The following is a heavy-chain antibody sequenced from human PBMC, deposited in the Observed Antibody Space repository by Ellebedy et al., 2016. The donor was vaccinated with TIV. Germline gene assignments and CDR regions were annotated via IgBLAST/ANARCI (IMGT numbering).Heavy chain of an antibody. CDR3: ARVLSPAAVTAVAVTYFDY. CDR2: INPNSGGT. CDR1: GGTFSSYA. J-gene: IGHJ4*02. D-gene: IGHD6-19*01. Sequence: ASVKVSCXASGGTFSSYAISWVRQAPGQGLEWMGWINPNSGGTNYAQKFQGRVTMTRDTSISTAYMELSRLRSDDTAVYYCARVLSPAAVTAVAVTYFDYWGQGTLVTVSS. V-gene: IGHV1-2*02.